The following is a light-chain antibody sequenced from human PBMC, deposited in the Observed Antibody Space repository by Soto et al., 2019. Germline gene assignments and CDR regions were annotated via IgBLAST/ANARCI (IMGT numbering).Light chain of an antibody. CDR2: GAS. J-gene: IGKJ1*01. CDR1: RSVSNNY. CDR3: QQYGSSPPT. Sequence: EIVLTQSPGTLSLSPGERVTLSCRASRSVSNNYVAWYQRKPGQAPRLLIYGASSRATDIPRRFSGSGSGTDFTLTITRLEPEDFAVYYCQQYGSSPPTSGQGTKVESK. V-gene: IGKV3-20*01.